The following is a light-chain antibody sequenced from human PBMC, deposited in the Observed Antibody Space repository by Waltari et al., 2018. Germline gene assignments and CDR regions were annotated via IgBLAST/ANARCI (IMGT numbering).Light chain of an antibody. J-gene: IGKJ1*01. CDR1: QSVSGY. CDR2: DAS. CDR3: QQRIVWPRT. Sequence: EIVLTQSPATLSLSPGERATLSCRASQSVSGYLAWYQQKPGQAPRLLFYDASNRATGIPARFSGSGSGTDFTLTISSLEPEDSAVYYCQQRIVWPRTFGQGTKVEIK. V-gene: IGKV3-11*01.